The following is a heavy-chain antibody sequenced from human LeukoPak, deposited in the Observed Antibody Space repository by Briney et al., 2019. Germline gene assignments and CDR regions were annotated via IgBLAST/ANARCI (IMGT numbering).Heavy chain of an antibody. V-gene: IGHV3-7*01. CDR1: GFTFSSYW. CDR3: ARNTVLLWFGEPSGDAFDI. Sequence: PGGSLRLSCAASGFTFSSYWMSWVRQAPGKGLEWVANIKQDGSEKYYVDSVKGRFTISRDNAKNSLYLQMNSLRAEDTAVYYCARNTVLLWFGEPSGDAFDIWGQGTMVTVSS. CDR2: IKQDGSEK. J-gene: IGHJ3*02. D-gene: IGHD3-10*01.